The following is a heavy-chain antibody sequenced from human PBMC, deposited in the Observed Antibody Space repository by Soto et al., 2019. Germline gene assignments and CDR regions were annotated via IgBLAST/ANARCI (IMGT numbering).Heavy chain of an antibody. V-gene: IGHV3-23*01. CDR2: ISGSGGST. CDR3: AKVSSVCRPLYYYYMDV. J-gene: IGHJ6*03. Sequence: EVQLLESGGGWVQPGGSLRLSCAASGFTFSSDAMSWVRQAPGQGLEWVSAISGSGGSTYYADSVKGRFTISRDNSKNTLYLQMNSLRSEDTAVYYCAKVSSVCRPLYYYYMDVWGKGTTVTVSS. CDR1: GFTFSSDA. D-gene: IGHD1-26*01.